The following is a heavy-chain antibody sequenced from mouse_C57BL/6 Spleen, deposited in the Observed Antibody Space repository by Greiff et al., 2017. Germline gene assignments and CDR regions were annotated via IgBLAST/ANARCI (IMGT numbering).Heavy chain of an antibody. Sequence: QVQLQQPGAELVRPGSSVKLSCKASGYTFTSYWMHWVKQRPIQGLEWIGNIDPSDSETHYNQKFKDKATLTVDKSSSTAYMQLSSLTSEDSAVYYCAVYYGIPGGFAYWGQGTLVTGSA. CDR2: IDPSDSET. J-gene: IGHJ3*01. D-gene: IGHD2-1*01. CDR1: GYTFTSYW. V-gene: IGHV1-52*01. CDR3: AVYYGIPGGFAY.